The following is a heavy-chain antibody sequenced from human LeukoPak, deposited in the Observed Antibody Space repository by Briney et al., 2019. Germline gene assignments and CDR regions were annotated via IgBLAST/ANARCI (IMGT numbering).Heavy chain of an antibody. CDR3: ARAGIAAAGPIHDY. CDR2: IYTSGST. Sequence: SETLSLTCTVSGYSISSGYYWSWIRQPAGKGLEWIGRIYTSGSTNYNPSLKSRVTMSVDTSKNQFSLKLSSVTAADTAVYYCARAGIAAAGPIHDYWGQGTLVTVSS. D-gene: IGHD6-13*01. CDR1: GYSISSGYY. J-gene: IGHJ4*02. V-gene: IGHV4-4*07.